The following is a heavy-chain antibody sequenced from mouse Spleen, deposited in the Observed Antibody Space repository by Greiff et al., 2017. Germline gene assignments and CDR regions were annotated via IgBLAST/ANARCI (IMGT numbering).Heavy chain of an antibody. V-gene: IGHV1-52*01. CDR2: IDPSDSET. CDR3: ARFGSSYGGGLDY. J-gene: IGHJ2*01. Sequence: VQLQQPGAELVRPGSSVKLSCKASGYTFTSYWMHWVKQRPIQGLEWIGNIDPSDSETHYNQKFKDKATLTVDKSSSTAYMQLSSLTSEDSAVYYCARFGSSYGGGLDYWGQGTTLTVSS. D-gene: IGHD1-1*01. CDR1: GYTFTSYW.